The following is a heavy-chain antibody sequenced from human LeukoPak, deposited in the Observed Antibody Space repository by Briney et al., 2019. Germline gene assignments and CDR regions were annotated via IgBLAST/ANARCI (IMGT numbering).Heavy chain of an antibody. CDR3: ARLVGGKKFDP. J-gene: IGHJ5*02. D-gene: IGHD1-26*01. Sequence: GGSLRLSCAASGFTFSKYGMSWVRQAPGKGLEWVANIKQDGSEKYYVDSVKGRFAISRDNAKNSLYLQMNSLRAEDTAVYYCARLVGGKKFDPWGQGTLVTVSS. V-gene: IGHV3-7*01. CDR1: GFTFSKYG. CDR2: IKQDGSEK.